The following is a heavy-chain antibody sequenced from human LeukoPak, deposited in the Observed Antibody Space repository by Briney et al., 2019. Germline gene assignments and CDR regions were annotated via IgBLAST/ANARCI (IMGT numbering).Heavy chain of an antibody. CDR1: GFTSSSYG. V-gene: IGHV3-30*18. CDR2: TSYNGNIK. Sequence: GSLRLSCAASGFTSSSYGMHWVRQAPGKGLEWVAGTSYNGNIKYYADYVKGRFSISRDNSKNTLYLQMDSLRAEDTAVYYCAKGDSYYDSSGYYYVRALFDYWGQGTLVTVSS. D-gene: IGHD3-22*01. CDR3: AKGDSYYDSSGYYYVRALFDY. J-gene: IGHJ4*02.